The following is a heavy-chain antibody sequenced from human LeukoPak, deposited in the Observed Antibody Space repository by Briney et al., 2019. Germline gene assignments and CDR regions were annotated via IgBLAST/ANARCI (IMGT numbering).Heavy chain of an antibody. Sequence: ASVKVSCKASGYTFTGYYVHWVRQAPGQGLEWMAWINPNNGDTNYAQKFLGRVTVTRDTSISTAYMELSRLTSDDTAIYYCARDLTNLKVDAYWGQGTLVTVSS. V-gene: IGHV1-2*02. CDR1: GYTFTGYY. CDR3: ARDLTNLKVDAY. J-gene: IGHJ4*02. CDR2: INPNNGDT. D-gene: IGHD4-11*01.